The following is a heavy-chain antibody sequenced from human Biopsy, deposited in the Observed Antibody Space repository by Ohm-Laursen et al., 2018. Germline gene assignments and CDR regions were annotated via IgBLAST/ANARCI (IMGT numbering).Heavy chain of an antibody. J-gene: IGHJ4*02. D-gene: IGHD2-21*02. V-gene: IGHV3-9*01. CDR1: GFTFDDYA. Sequence: SLRLSCAASGFTFDDYAMHWVRQAPGKGLEWVSGITWNSGSIGYADSAKGRFSIFRDNAKHSLYLQMNSLRAEDTALYYCAKDLGQVTAAIGYWGQGTLVTVSS. CDR2: ITWNSGSI. CDR3: AKDLGQVTAAIGY.